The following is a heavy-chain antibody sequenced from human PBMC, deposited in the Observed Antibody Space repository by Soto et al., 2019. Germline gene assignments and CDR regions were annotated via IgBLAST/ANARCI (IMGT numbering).Heavy chain of an antibody. CDR3: AIRGSGSDYDY. CDR1: GFTFSSYA. Sequence: EVQLLESGGGLVQPGGSLRLSCAASGFTFSSYAMRWVRQAPVKGLEWVSAISGSGGSTYYADSVKGRFTISRDNSKNTLYLQMTSLRAEDTAVYYCAIRGSGSDYDYWGQGTLVTVSS. D-gene: IGHD1-26*01. J-gene: IGHJ4*02. CDR2: ISGSGGST. V-gene: IGHV3-23*01.